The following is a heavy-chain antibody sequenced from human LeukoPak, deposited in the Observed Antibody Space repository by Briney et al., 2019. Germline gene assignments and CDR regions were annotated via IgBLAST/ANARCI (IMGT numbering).Heavy chain of an antibody. J-gene: IGHJ5*02. CDR1: GFTFSSYW. V-gene: IGHV3-7*01. CDR3: ARDRSTVTSYWFDP. Sequence: GSLRLSCAASGFTFSSYWMSWVRQAPGKGLEWVANIKQDGSEKYYVDSVKGRFTISRDNAKNSLYLQMNSLRAEDTAVCYCARDRSTVTSYWFDPWGQGTLVTVSS. CDR2: IKQDGSEK. D-gene: IGHD4-17*01.